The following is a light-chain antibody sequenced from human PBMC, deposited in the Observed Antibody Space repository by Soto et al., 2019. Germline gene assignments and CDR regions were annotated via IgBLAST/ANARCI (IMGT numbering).Light chain of an antibody. CDR3: QQYSSSPVYT. V-gene: IGKV3-20*01. CDR2: GVS. J-gene: IGKJ2*01. Sequence: EIVLTQSPGTLSLFPGEGATLSCRASQSLSSGYLAWYQQKPGQAPRLLIYGVSSRATGIPDRFSGSGSGTDFTLTISRLEPEDFAVYYCQQYSSSPVYTFGQGTKLEIK. CDR1: QSLSSGY.